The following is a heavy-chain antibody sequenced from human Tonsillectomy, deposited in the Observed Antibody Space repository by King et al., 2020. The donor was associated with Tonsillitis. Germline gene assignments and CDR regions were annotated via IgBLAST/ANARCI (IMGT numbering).Heavy chain of an antibody. V-gene: IGHV4-34*01. D-gene: IGHD6-19*01. CDR1: GGSFSGYY. CDR2: INHSGST. Sequence: VQLQQWGAGLLKPSETLSLTCAVYGGSFSGYYWSWIRQPPGKGLEWIGEINHSGSTNYNPSLKSRVTIVDTSKNQFSLKLSSVTAADTAVYYCARGGYSSGFYYFDYWGQGTLDTVS. J-gene: IGHJ4*02. CDR3: ARGGYSSGFYYFDY.